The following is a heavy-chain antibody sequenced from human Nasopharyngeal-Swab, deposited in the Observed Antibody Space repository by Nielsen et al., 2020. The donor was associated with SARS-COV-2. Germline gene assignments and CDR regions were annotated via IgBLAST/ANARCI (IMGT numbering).Heavy chain of an antibody. CDR2: ISYDGSNK. CDR1: GFTFSSYA. J-gene: IGHJ6*02. Sequence: GGSLRLSCAASGFTFSSYAMHWVRQAPGEGLEWVAVISYDGSNKYYADSVKGRFTISRDNSKNTLYLQMNSLRAEDTAVYYCARTYDSSGYWVWYYYYGMDVWGQGTTVTVSS. V-gene: IGHV3-30-3*01. D-gene: IGHD3-22*01. CDR3: ARTYDSSGYWVWYYYYGMDV.